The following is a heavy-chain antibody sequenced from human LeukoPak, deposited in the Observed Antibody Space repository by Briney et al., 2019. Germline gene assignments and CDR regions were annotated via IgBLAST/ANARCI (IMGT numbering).Heavy chain of an antibody. J-gene: IGHJ6*03. CDR3: ARGVAGPYYYYYMDV. CDR2: INPNSGGT. Sequence: ASVKVSCKASGYTFTDYFMHWVRQAPGQGLEWMGWINPNSGGTNYAQKFQGRVTMTRDTSISTAYMELSRLTSDDTAVYYCARGVAGPYYYYYMDVWGRGTTVTVSS. CDR1: GYTFTDYF. V-gene: IGHV1-2*02. D-gene: IGHD6-19*01.